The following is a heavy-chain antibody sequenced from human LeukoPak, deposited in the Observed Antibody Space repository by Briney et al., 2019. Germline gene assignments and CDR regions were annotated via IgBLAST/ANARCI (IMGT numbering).Heavy chain of an antibody. CDR3: ARVRAYCSGGRCYSVAFDY. V-gene: IGHV4-4*03. CDR2: SYCSGSS. Sequence: PETLSLPCAVSGGSISTNNRWSWVGQTPGKGLEWIGESYCSGSSNYDPSLKSRVIISLDKSEHQFSLKMNSVTAADTAVYYCARVRAYCSGGRCYSVAFDYWGQGTLVTVSS. J-gene: IGHJ4*02. D-gene: IGHD2-15*01. CDR1: GGSISTNNR.